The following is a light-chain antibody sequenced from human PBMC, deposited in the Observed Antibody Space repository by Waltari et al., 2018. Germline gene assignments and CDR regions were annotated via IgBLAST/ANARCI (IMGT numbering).Light chain of an antibody. CDR1: QSVKSEY. V-gene: IGKV3-20*01. CDR2: GAS. CDR3: LQWGASQWT. J-gene: IGKJ1*01. Sequence: EIVLTQSPGTLSLSPGETATLSCRASQSVKSEYLTVYQQKPGQAPRLHVYGASSRATGIPDRFSGSGSGTDFTLTIRRLEPEDFAVFYCLQWGASQWTFGQGTRVEVK.